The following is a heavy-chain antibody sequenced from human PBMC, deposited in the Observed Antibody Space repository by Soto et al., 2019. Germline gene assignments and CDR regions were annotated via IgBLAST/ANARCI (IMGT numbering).Heavy chain of an antibody. V-gene: IGHV4-59*01. J-gene: IGHJ4*02. Sequence: PSETLSLTCAVSGGSISSYYWSWIRQPPGKGLEWIGYIYYSGSTNYNPSLKSRVTISVDTSKNQFSLKLSSVTAADTAVYYCATTYYYDSSGYIFDYWGQGTLVTVSS. CDR2: IYYSGST. D-gene: IGHD3-22*01. CDR3: ATTYYYDSSGYIFDY. CDR1: GGSISSYY.